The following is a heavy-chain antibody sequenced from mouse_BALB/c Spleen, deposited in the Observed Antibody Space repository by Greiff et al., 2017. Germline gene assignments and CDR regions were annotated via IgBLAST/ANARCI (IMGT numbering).Heavy chain of an antibody. CDR1: GFTFSSYY. V-gene: IGHV5-6-2*01. CDR2: INSNGGST. J-gene: IGHJ3*01. D-gene: IGHD2-4*01. CDR3: ARQGGDYDGFAY. Sequence: EVKLVESGGGLVKLGGSLKLSCAASGFTFSSYYMSWVRQTPEKRLELVAAINSNGGSTYYPDTVKGRFTISRDNAKNTLYLQMSSLKSEDTAMYYCARQGGDYDGFAYWGQGTLVTVSA.